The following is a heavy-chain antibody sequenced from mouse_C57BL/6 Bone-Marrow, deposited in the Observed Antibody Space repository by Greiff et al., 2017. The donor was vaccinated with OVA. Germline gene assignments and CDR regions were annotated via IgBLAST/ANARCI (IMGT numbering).Heavy chain of an antibody. Sequence: EVQRVESGGGLVKPGGSLKLSCAASGFTFSSYAMSWVRQTPEKRLGWVATISDGGSNTYYPDNVKCRFTISRDNAKNNLYLQMSNLKYEDTDMYYCARDHYCSRRNFGYWGRGTTLTVAS. CDR2: ISDGGSNT. J-gene: IGHJ2*01. D-gene: IGHD1-1*01. CDR3: ARDHYCSRRNFGY. V-gene: IGHV5-4*01. CDR1: GFTFSSYA.